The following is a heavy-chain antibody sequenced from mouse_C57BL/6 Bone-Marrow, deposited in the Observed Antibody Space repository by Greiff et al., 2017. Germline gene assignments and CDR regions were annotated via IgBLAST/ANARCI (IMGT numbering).Heavy chain of an antibody. CDR2: IRNKANGYTT. V-gene: IGHV7-3*01. CDR1: GFTFTDYY. D-gene: IGHD2-3*01. CDR3: ARFYDGVAY. J-gene: IGHJ3*01. Sequence: EVHLVESGGGLVQPGGSLSLSCAASGFTFTDYYMSWVRQPPGKALEWLGFIRNKANGYTTEYSASVKGRFTISRDNSQSILYLQMNALRAEDSATYYCARFYDGVAYWGQGTLVTVSA.